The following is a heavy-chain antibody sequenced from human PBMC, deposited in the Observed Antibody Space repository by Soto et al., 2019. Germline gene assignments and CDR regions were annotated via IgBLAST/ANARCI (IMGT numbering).Heavy chain of an antibody. CDR2: ISGSGGST. CDR3: AKGSIPDRDTRFLEWYPHDY. J-gene: IGHJ4*02. CDR1: GFTFSSYA. D-gene: IGHD3-3*01. Sequence: GGSLRLSCAASGFTFSSYAMSWVRQAPGKGLEWVSAISGSGGSTYYADSVKGRFTISRDNSKNTLYLQMNSLRAEDTAVYYCAKGSIPDRDTRFLEWYPHDYWGQGTLVTVSS. V-gene: IGHV3-23*01.